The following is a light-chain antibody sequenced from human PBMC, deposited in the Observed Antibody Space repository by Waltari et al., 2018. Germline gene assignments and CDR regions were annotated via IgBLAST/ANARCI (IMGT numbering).Light chain of an antibody. CDR1: SSDIGGYDS. Sequence: QSALTQPASVSGSPRQSITISCTGTSSDIGGYDSVAWYQQHPGKAPKLIIHGVNERPSGVFNRVSGSKSGNTASLTISGLQAEDEAVFYCSSYTSRATRVFGGGTKVTVL. CDR2: GVN. CDR3: SSYTSRATRV. J-gene: IGLJ3*02. V-gene: IGLV2-14*03.